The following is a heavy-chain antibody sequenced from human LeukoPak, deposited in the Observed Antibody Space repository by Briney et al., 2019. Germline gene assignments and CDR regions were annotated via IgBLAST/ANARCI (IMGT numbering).Heavy chain of an antibody. D-gene: IGHD1-26*01. CDR2: ISGSGGST. CDR3: ARDVWELLYFDY. Sequence: PGGSLRLSCAASGFTFSSYAMSWVRQAPGKGLEWVSAISGSGGSTYYADSVKGRFTISRDNSKNTLYLQMNSLRAEDTAVYYCARDVWELLYFDYWGQGTLVTVSS. V-gene: IGHV3-23*01. CDR1: GFTFSSYA. J-gene: IGHJ4*02.